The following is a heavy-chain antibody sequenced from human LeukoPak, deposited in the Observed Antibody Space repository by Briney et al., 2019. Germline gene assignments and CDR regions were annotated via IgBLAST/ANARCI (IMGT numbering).Heavy chain of an antibody. CDR2: IYYSGST. V-gene: IGHV4-39*07. CDR3: AGHGSSGSYSGRFGPPYYFDY. J-gene: IGHJ4*02. Sequence: SETLSLTCTVSGVSISSSSYYWGWIRQPPGKGREWIGSIYYSGSTYYNPSLKSRVTISVDTSKSQFSLKLSSVTAADTAVYYCAGHGSSGSYSGRFGPPYYFDYWGQGTLVTVSS. D-gene: IGHD1-26*01. CDR1: GVSISSSSYY.